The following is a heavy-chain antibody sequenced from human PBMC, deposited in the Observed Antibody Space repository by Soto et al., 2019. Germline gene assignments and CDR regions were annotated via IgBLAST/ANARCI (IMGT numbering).Heavy chain of an antibody. CDR3: ARGDGDYYDGNGYLVRH. CDR2: IKSDGSGT. Sequence: EVQLVESGGGSVQPGGSLRLSCAASGFTFSSYWMHWVRQAPGKGLVWVSRIKSDGSGTSYADSVKGRLTISRDNAKNTRYLQMNSLRAEDTAVYYCARGDGDYYDGNGYLVRHWGQGTLVTVSS. J-gene: IGHJ4*02. D-gene: IGHD3-22*01. CDR1: GFTFSSYW. V-gene: IGHV3-74*01.